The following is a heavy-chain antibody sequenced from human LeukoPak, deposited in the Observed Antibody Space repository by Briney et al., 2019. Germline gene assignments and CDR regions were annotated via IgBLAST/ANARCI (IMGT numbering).Heavy chain of an antibody. J-gene: IGHJ5*02. CDR2: LYHSGST. Sequence: SETLSLTCIVSGYSISSGYYWGWIRQPPGKGLEWIGNLYHSGSTYYTPSLRSRATISGDTSKNQFSLRLSSVTAADTAVYYCARECSSTTCYTRSFDPWGQGTLVTVSS. CDR1: GYSISSGYY. D-gene: IGHD2-2*02. V-gene: IGHV4-38-2*02. CDR3: ARECSSTTCYTRSFDP.